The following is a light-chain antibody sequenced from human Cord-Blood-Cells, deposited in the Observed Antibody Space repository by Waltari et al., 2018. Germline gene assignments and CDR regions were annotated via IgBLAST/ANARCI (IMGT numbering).Light chain of an antibody. V-gene: IGKV1-39*01. CDR1: QSISSY. CDR2: AAS. CDR3: QQSYSTPWT. Sequence: DIQMPHSPSSLSASVGDRATITCRASQSISSYLNWYQQKPGKAPKLLIYAASSLQSGVPSRFSGSGSGTDFTLTISSLQPEDFATYYCQQSYSTPWTFGQGTKVEIK. J-gene: IGKJ1*01.